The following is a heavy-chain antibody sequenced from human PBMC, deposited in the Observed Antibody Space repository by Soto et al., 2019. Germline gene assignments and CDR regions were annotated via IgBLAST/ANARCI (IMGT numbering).Heavy chain of an antibody. CDR1: GFTFSNYD. Sequence: QVQLVESGGDVVQPGRSLRLSCAASGFTFSNYDMHWVRQAPGKGLEWVAVISYDGSNKYYVDSVKGRFTISRDNSKNTLYLQMNSLRAEDTAVYYCAKKMDGRTFDYWGQGTLVTVSS. CDR3: AKKMDGRTFDY. D-gene: IGHD6-19*01. V-gene: IGHV3-30*18. CDR2: ISYDGSNK. J-gene: IGHJ4*02.